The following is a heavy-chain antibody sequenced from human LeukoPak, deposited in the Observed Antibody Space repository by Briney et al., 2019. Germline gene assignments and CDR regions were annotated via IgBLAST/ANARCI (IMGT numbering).Heavy chain of an antibody. J-gene: IGHJ5*02. CDR3: AEDRDWFDP. CDR1: GGSFSGYY. Sequence: SETLSLTCAVYGGSFSGYYWSWIRPPPGKGLEWIGEINHSGSTNYNPSLKSRVTISVDTSKNQFSLKLSSVTAADTAVYYCAEDRDWFDPWGQGTLVTVSS. V-gene: IGHV4-34*01. CDR2: INHSGST.